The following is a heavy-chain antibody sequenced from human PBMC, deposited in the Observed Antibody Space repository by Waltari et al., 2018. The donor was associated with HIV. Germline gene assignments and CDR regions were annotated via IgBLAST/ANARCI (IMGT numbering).Heavy chain of an antibody. CDR2: IYHDGSK. D-gene: IGHD6-19*01. J-gene: IGHJ3*02. CDR3: ASSYTYSVWGAFDT. V-gene: IGHV4-39*02. Sequence: QMQLQESGPGLVKPSETLSLTCTVSGGSITSSSNFWGWIRQPPEKGLEWIGSIYHDGSKNYDSTLKDSSLKRRVTISLDTSKNLFSLELTSVTATDTAIYYCASSYTYSVWGAFDTWGQGTMVTVSS. CDR1: GGSITSSSNF.